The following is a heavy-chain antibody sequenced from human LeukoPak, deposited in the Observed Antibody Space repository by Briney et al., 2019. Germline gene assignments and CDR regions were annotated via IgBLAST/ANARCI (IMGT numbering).Heavy chain of an antibody. D-gene: IGHD3-10*01. V-gene: IGHV1-18*01. CDR3: AREPLRITNSYYYDYMDV. CDR1: GYTFTSYG. CDR2: INGYNGNT. Sequence: ASVKVSCMASGYTFTSYGISWVRQAPGQGLEWLGWINGYNGNTNYAQKVQGRITITTDTSTSTAYMELRSLRSDDTAVYYCAREPLRITNSYYYDYMDVWGKGTTVTVSS. J-gene: IGHJ6*03.